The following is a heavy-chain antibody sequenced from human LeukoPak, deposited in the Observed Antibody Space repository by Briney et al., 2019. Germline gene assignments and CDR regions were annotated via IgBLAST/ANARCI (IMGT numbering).Heavy chain of an antibody. J-gene: IGHJ4*02. CDR1: GFTVSINY. CDR2: IYSGDTT. CDR3: ATYRQVLLPFES. V-gene: IGHV3-53*01. Sequence: GGSLRLSCAASGFTVSINYMSWVRQAPGKGLEWVSVIYSGDTTYYADSVKGRFTISRDNSKNTLYVQMNSLTAEDTAIYYCATYRQVLLPFESWGQGTLVTVSS. D-gene: IGHD2-8*02.